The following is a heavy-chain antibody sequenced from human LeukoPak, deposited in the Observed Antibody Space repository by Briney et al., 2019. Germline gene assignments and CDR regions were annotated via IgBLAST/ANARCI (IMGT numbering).Heavy chain of an antibody. CDR2: ISYDGSNK. Sequence: PGGSLRLSCAASGFTFSSYAMHWVRQAPGKGLEWVAVISYDGSNKYYADSVKGRFTISRDNSKNTLYLQMNSLRAEDTAVYYCAREDYGDYVDAEYFQHWGQGTLVTVSS. V-gene: IGHV3-30-3*01. D-gene: IGHD4-17*01. CDR1: GFTFSSYA. J-gene: IGHJ1*01. CDR3: AREDYGDYVDAEYFQH.